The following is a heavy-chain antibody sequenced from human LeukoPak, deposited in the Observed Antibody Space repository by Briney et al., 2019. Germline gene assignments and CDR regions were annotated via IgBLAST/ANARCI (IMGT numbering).Heavy chain of an antibody. J-gene: IGHJ6*03. D-gene: IGHD2-15*01. V-gene: IGHV1-69*05. Sequence: SVKVSCTGSGGTFTSYAISWVRQAPGQGLEWMGGIIPIFGTANYAQKFQGRVTITTDESTSTAYMELSSLRSEDTAVYYCAREVVGYYYYYMDVWGKGTTVTVSS. CDR1: GGTFTSYA. CDR3: AREVVGYYYYYMDV. CDR2: IIPIFGTA.